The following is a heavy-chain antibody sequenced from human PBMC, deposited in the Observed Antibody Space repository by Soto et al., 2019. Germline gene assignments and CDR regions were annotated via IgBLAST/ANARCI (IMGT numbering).Heavy chain of an antibody. D-gene: IGHD3-16*01. J-gene: IGHJ4*02. Sequence: PSETLRLSCAASGLTVSSNYMTWVRQAPGKGLEWVSVIYPDGSTFYADSVKGRFTISRDNSKNTVFLQMNSLRDEDTAVYYCARGHYVASVYWGRGTLVTVPQ. V-gene: IGHV3-53*01. CDR1: GLTVSSNY. CDR2: IYPDGST. CDR3: ARGHYVASVY.